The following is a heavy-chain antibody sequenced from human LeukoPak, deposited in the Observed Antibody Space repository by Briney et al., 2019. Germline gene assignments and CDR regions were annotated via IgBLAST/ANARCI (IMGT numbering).Heavy chain of an antibody. D-gene: IGHD2-2*01. CDR3: AKDRDCSSTGCYVFAN. J-gene: IGHJ4*02. V-gene: IGHV3-23*01. CDR2: IRGDGEST. CDR1: GVTLRNYA. Sequence: GGSLRLSCAASGVTLRNYAMTWICQAPGKGLQWVSVIRGDGESTYYADSVRGRFTISRDNSKNTMYLQMNNLRAEDTAIYYCAKDRDCSSTGCYVFANWGQGTLVTVSS.